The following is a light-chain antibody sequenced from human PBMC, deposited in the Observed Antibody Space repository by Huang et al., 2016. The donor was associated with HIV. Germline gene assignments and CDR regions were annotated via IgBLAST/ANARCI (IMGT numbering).Light chain of an antibody. V-gene: IGKV1-NL1*01. CDR3: QQYHDSSPT. CDR2: AAS. CDR1: QGIKNS. Sequence: DIQMTQSPSSLSASVGDRVTITCRASQGIKNSLAWYQQKPGKAPKHLLYAASKLESGVPSRFSCSGSGAHYTLAISSLQPEDFATYWCQQYHDSSPTFGQGTKVEIK. J-gene: IGKJ1*01.